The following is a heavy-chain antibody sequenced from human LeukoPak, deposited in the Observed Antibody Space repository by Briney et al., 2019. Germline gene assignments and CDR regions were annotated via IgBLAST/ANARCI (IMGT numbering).Heavy chain of an antibody. V-gene: IGHV3-11*01. CDR3: VRVGSIAAAGTPDY. CDR1: GFTFSDYY. Sequence: PGGSLRLSCAASGFTFSDYYMSWIRQAPGKGLEWVSYISSSGSTIYYADSVKGRFTISRDNAKNSLYLQVNSLRAEDTAVYYCVRVGSIAAAGTPDYWGQGTLVTVSS. J-gene: IGHJ4*02. CDR2: ISSSGSTI. D-gene: IGHD6-13*01.